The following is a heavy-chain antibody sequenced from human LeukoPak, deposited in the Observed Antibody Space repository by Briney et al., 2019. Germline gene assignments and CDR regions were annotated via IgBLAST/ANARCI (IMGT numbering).Heavy chain of an antibody. CDR2: ISGYNGNT. V-gene: IGHV1-18*01. CDR1: GYTFTNYG. CDR3: ARDLFYDILTGD. Sequence: ASVKVSCKASGYTFTNYGISWVRQAPGQGLEWMGWISGYNGNTNYAQKFQGRVTITADESTSTAYMELSSLRSEDTAVYYCARDLFYDILTGDWGQGTLVTVSS. J-gene: IGHJ4*02. D-gene: IGHD3-9*01.